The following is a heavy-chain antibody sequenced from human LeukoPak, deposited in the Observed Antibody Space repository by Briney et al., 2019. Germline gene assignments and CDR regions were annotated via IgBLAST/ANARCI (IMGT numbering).Heavy chain of an antibody. J-gene: IGHJ4*02. CDR3: APDLSTGY. D-gene: IGHD3-9*01. Sequence: SGRSLRLSCAASGLTFPNYGMHWVRQAPGKGLEWVAIIWYDGSNKYYADSVKGRFTISRDNSKNTLYLQMSSLRAEDTAVYYCAPDLSTGYWGQGTLVTVSS. V-gene: IGHV3-33*08. CDR1: GLTFPNYG. CDR2: IWYDGSNK.